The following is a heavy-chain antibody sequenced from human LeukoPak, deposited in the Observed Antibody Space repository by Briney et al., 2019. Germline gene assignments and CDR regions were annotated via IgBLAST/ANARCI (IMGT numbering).Heavy chain of an antibody. D-gene: IGHD1-26*01. Sequence: SETLSLTCTVSGGSISRGSYYWSWIRQPAGKGLEWVGRIYISGSTNYNPSLKSRVTISVDTSKNQFSLKLSSVTAADTAMYYCARVVGATYVNWFDPWGQGTLVTVSS. V-gene: IGHV4-61*02. CDR2: IYISGST. J-gene: IGHJ5*02. CDR3: ARVVGATYVNWFDP. CDR1: GGSISRGSYY.